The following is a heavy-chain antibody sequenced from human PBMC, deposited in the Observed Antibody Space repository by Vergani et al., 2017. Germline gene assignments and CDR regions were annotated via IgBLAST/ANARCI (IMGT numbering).Heavy chain of an antibody. Sequence: QVQLVESGGGVVQPGRSLRLSCAASGFTFSSYAMHWVRQAPGKGLEWVAVISYDGSNKYYADSVKGRFTISRDNSKNTLYLQMNSLRAEDTAVYYCAREATTYGMDVWGQGTTVTVSS. V-gene: IGHV3-30-3*01. CDR1: GFTFSSYA. CDR3: AREATTYGMDV. D-gene: IGHD1-1*01. CDR2: ISYDGSNK. J-gene: IGHJ6*02.